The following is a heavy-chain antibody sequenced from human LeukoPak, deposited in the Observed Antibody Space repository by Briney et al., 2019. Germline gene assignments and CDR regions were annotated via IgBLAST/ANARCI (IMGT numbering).Heavy chain of an antibody. J-gene: IGHJ4*02. V-gene: IGHV3-30*01. Sequence: GGSLKLSCAASGFTFSSYAMHWVRQAPGKGLEWVAVISYDGSNKYYADSVKGRFTISRDNSKNTLYLQMNSLRAEDTAVYYCARNDYYDSSGTIDYWGQGTLVTVSS. CDR2: ISYDGSNK. CDR3: ARNDYYDSSGTIDY. CDR1: GFTFSSYA. D-gene: IGHD3-22*01.